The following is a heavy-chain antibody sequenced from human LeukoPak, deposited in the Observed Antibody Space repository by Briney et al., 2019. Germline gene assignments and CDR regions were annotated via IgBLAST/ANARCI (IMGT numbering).Heavy chain of an antibody. D-gene: IGHD2-8*01. CDR1: GLSFRSYG. CDR3: AKCWTSDGVCLNFDH. J-gene: IGHJ4*02. V-gene: IGHV3-23*01. CDR2: LSGSGDNT. Sequence: PGGSLRLSCGASGLSFRSYGMSWVRQAPGKGLEWVSGLSGSGDNTYYTDYEKGRFTISIDNSKNTLYLQMNSLRVDDTAVYYCAKCWTSDGVCLNFDHWGQGALVTVSS.